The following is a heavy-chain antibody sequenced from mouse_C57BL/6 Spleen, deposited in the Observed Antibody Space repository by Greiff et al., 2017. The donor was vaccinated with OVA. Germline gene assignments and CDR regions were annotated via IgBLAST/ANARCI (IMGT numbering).Heavy chain of an antibody. CDR1: GFTFTDYY. J-gene: IGHJ2*01. V-gene: IGHV7-3*01. CDR3: ARYRANWHYFDY. Sequence: EVKLMESGGGLVQPGGSLSLSCAASGFTFTDYYMSWVRQPPGKALEWLGFIRNKANGYTTEYSASVKGRFTISRDNSQSILYLRMNALRAEDSATYYCARYRANWHYFDYWGQGTTLTVSS. CDR2: IRNKANGYTT. D-gene: IGHD4-1*01.